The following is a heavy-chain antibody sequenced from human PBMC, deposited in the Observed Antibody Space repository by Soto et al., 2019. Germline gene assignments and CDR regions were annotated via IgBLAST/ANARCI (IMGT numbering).Heavy chain of an antibody. V-gene: IGHV4-34*01. CDR2: INHSGST. CDR3: ARVGGTKYYDFWSGYHNYFDY. J-gene: IGHJ4*02. Sequence: SETLSLTCAVYGGSFSGYYWSCIRQPPGKGLEWIGEINHSGSTNYNPSLKSRVTISVDTSKNQFSLKLSSVTAADTAVYYCARVGGTKYYDFWSGYHNYFDYWGQGTLVTVSS. CDR1: GGSFSGYY. D-gene: IGHD3-3*01.